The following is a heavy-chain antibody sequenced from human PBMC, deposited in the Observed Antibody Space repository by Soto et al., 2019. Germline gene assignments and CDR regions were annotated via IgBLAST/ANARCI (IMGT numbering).Heavy chain of an antibody. Sequence: SETLSLTCTVSGFSIISGNYYWSWIRQHPGKGLEWIGYICYSGSPYYNPSLKSRVTISVDTSKNQFSLKLSSVTAADTAVYYCARDSATVTTSTFDYWGQGTLVTVSS. CDR2: ICYSGSP. J-gene: IGHJ4*02. D-gene: IGHD4-17*01. CDR1: GFSIISGNYY. V-gene: IGHV4-31*03. CDR3: ARDSATVTTSTFDY.